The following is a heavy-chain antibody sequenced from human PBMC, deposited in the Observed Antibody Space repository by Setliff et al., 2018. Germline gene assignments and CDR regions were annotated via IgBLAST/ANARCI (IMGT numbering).Heavy chain of an antibody. J-gene: IGHJ6*02. CDR3: ARDAAFGGSSWYYYGMDV. CDR1: NGFISPYY. V-gene: IGHV4-4*07. Sequence: PSETLSLTCTVSNGFISPYYWSWVRQPPGKGLEWIGRIYTSGSTNYNPSLKSRITMSIDTSKNQFSLKLSSVTAADTAVYYCARDAAFGGSSWYYYGMDVWGQGTKVTVSS. CDR2: IYTSGST. D-gene: IGHD6-13*01.